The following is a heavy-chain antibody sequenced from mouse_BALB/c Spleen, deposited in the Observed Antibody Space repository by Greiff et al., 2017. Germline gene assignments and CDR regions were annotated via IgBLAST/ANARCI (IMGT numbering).Heavy chain of an antibody. J-gene: IGHJ4*01. V-gene: IGHV3-6*02. D-gene: IGHD2-4*01. CDR1: GYSITSCYY. CDR2: ISYDGSN. Sequence: EVKLQESGPGLVKPSQSLSLTCSVTGYSITSCYYWNWIRQFPGNKLEWMGYISYDGSNNYNPSLKNRISITRDTSKNQFFLKLNSVTTEDTATYYCARGNYDYDVYAMDYWGQGTSVTVSS. CDR3: ARGNYDYDVYAMDY.